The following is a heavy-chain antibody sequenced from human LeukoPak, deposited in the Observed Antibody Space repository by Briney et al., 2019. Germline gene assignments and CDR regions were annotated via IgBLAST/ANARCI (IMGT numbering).Heavy chain of an antibody. V-gene: IGHV3-23*01. CDR1: GFTFSSYA. CDR3: AKEYDNSGYYYVAY. D-gene: IGHD3-22*01. J-gene: IGHJ4*02. CDR2: ISGSGGST. Sequence: PGGSLRLSCAASGFTFSSYAMSWVRQAPGKGLEWVSAISGSGGSTYYADSVKGRFTMSRDNSKNTLYLQMNSLRAEDTAIYYCAKEYDNSGYYYVAYWGQGTLVTVSS.